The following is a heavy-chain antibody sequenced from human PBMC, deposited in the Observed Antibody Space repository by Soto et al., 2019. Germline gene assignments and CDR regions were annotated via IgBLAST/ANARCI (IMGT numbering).Heavy chain of an antibody. V-gene: IGHV1-69*13. CDR1: GGTFSHFC. D-gene: IGHD1-26*01. J-gene: IGHJ4*02. CDR3: AREAIRYDY. CDR2: IIPVFSRP. Sequence: AVKVSCKASGGTFSHFCLSWVRQAPGQGLEGMGGIIPVFSRPNYAQRFRGRLTITADESTNTSYMELIDLTSEVTAVSYCAREAIRYDYWGQGTQVTVSS.